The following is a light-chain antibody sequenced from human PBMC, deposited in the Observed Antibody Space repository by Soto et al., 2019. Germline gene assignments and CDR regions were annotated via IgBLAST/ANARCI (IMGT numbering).Light chain of an antibody. V-gene: IGKV3-15*01. Sequence: VMTQYPATLSVSPGNTVTLSCRANQTITSNLAWYQQKPGQAPRLLIYGASTRATGIPVRFSGSGSGTEFTLTISSLQSEDFAVYYCQHYTNWIASSGGGTKADIK. CDR3: QHYTNWIAS. CDR1: QTITSN. CDR2: GAS. J-gene: IGKJ4*01.